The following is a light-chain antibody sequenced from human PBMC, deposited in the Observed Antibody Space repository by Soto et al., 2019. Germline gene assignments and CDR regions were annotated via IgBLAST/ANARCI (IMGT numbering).Light chain of an antibody. Sequence: EIVLTQSPGTLSLSPGVRATLSCRASQSVSSNLAWYQQKPGQTPRLLIYDASTRATGIPARFSGSGSGTEFTLTISSLQSEDFAVYYCQQYNNWPLTFGGGTKVDI. CDR3: QQYNNWPLT. CDR1: QSVSSN. J-gene: IGKJ4*01. CDR2: DAS. V-gene: IGKV3-15*01.